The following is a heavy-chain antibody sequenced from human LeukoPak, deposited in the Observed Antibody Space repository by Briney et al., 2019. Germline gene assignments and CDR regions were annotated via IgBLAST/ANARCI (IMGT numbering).Heavy chain of an antibody. CDR3: AKEIAVFSQLLPFDY. CDR2: ISGSGGST. D-gene: IGHD2-2*01. Sequence: GGSLRLSCAASGFTFSSYAMSWVRQAPGKGLGWVSAISGSGGSTYYADSVKGRFTISRDNSKNTLYLQMNSLRAEDTAVYYCAKEIAVFSQLLPFDYWGQGTLVTVSS. CDR1: GFTFSSYA. J-gene: IGHJ4*02. V-gene: IGHV3-23*01.